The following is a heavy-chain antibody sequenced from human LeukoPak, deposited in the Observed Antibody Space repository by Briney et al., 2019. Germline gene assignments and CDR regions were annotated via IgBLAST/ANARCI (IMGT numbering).Heavy chain of an antibody. CDR3: ARDLSMVGSWDPDYYYYYGMDV. CDR2: INTNTGNP. Sequence: ASVKVSCKASGYTFTSYAMNWVRQAPAQGLEWMGWINTNTGNPTYAQGFTGRFVFSLDTSVSTAYLQISSLKAEDTAVYYCARDLSMVGSWDPDYYYYYGMDVWGQGTTVTVSS. V-gene: IGHV7-4-1*02. D-gene: IGHD6-13*01. CDR1: GYTFTSYA. J-gene: IGHJ6*02.